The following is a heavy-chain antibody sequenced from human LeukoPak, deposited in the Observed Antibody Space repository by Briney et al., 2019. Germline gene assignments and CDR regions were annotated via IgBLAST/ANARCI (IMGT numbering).Heavy chain of an antibody. J-gene: IGHJ4*02. CDR1: GFSFSNYG. Sequence: GGSLRLSCAASGFSFSNYGMSWVRQAPGKGLEWVSDISGGGGSTYYADSVKGRFTISRDNSKNTMYLQMNSLRAEDTAVYYCAKRIQSAMAMGYWGQGTLVTVSS. V-gene: IGHV3-23*01. D-gene: IGHD5-18*01. CDR3: AKRIQSAMAMGY. CDR2: ISGGGGST.